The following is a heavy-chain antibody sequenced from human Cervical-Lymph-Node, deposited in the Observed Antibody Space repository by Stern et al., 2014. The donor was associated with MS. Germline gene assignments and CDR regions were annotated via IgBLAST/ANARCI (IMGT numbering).Heavy chain of an antibody. CDR2: ISSSSTYI. J-gene: IGHJ3*01. CDR1: GLTFGSHS. Sequence: VQLVESGGGLVKPGGSLRLSCAASGLTFGSHSMNWVRQAPGKGLEWVSSISSSSTYIFYADSVKGRSTISRDDAKNSLYLQMNSLRVGDTAVYYCASGGWGVWGQGTMVTVSA. V-gene: IGHV3-21*01. D-gene: IGHD3-16*01. CDR3: ASGGWGV.